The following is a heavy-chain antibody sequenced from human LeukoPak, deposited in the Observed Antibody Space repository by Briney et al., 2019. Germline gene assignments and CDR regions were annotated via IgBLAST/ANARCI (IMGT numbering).Heavy chain of an antibody. D-gene: IGHD3-22*01. CDR2: MNPSGST. V-gene: IGHV4-34*01. CDR1: GGSFSGYC. J-gene: IGHJ6*03. CDR3: ARGRQDVTMIVVVMTAVSYYLDV. Sequence: SETLSLTCAVYGGSFSGYCWTWIRQTPEKGLEWIGEMNPSGSTNYNPSLKSRVTISVETSKNQFSLEVSSVTAAEPAVYYCARGRQDVTMIVVVMTAVSYYLDVWGKGTTVTVS.